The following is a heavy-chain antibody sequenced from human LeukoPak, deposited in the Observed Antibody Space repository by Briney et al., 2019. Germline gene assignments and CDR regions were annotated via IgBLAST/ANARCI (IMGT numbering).Heavy chain of an antibody. D-gene: IGHD3-10*02. V-gene: IGHV3-48*03. CDR2: ISSSGSTI. Sequence: GGSLRLSCAASGFTFSSYEMNWVRQAPGKGLEWVSYISSSGSTIYYADSVKGRSTISRDNAKNSLYLQMNSLRAEDTAVYYCAELGITMIGGVWGKGTTVTISS. CDR3: AELGITMIGGV. J-gene: IGHJ6*04. CDR1: GFTFSSYE.